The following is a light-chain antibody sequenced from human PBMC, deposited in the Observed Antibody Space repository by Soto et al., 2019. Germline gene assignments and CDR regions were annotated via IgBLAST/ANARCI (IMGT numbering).Light chain of an antibody. J-gene: IGLJ2*01. V-gene: IGLV4-69*01. Sequence: QLVLIQSPSASASLGASVKLTCTLSSGHRSYAIAWHQQQPDKGPRYLMKVNSDGSHIKGDGTPDRFSASSSGAEHYLTISSLQSEDEADYYCQTWDTGKAVFGGGTKLTVL. CDR3: QTWDTGKAV. CDR2: VNSDGSH. CDR1: SGHRSYA.